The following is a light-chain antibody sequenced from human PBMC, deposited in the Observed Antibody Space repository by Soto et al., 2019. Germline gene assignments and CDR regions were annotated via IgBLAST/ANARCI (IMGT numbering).Light chain of an antibody. J-gene: IGLJ2*01. CDR3: QTWDTGSVI. CDR1: SGHSSYA. V-gene: IGLV4-69*01. CDR2: LNSDGSH. Sequence: QLVLTQSPSASASLGASVKFTCTLSSGHSSYAIAWYQQQPEKGPRYLMKLNSDGSHNKGDGIPDRFSGSSSGAERYLTISSLQSEDEADYYCQTWDTGSVIFGGGTKVTVL.